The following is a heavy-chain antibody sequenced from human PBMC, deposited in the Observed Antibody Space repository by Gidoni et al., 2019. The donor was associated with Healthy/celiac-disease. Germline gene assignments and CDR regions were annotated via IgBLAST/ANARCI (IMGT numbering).Heavy chain of an antibody. CDR2: INPSGGST. V-gene: IGHV1-46*03. J-gene: IGHJ6*02. D-gene: IGHD1-26*01. CDR3: ARDPGVGATQGRYYYYYGMDV. CDR1: GYTFTSSY. Sequence: QVQLVQSGAEVKKPGASVTVSCKASGYTFTSSYMHWVRQAPGQGLEWMGIINPSGGSTSYAQKFQGRVTMTRDTSTSTVYMELSSLRSEDTAVYYCARDPGVGATQGRYYYYYGMDVWGQGTTVTVSS.